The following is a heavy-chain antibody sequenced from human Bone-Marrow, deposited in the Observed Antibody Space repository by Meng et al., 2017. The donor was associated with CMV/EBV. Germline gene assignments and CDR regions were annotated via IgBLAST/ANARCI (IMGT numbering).Heavy chain of an antibody. CDR1: GGSISSYY. D-gene: IGHD6-13*01. V-gene: IGHV4-39*07. J-gene: IGHJ4*02. Sequence: SETLSLTCTVSGGSISSYYWGWIRQPPGKGLEWIGSIFYNGNTFYNPSLWGRVTISVGTSKKHFSLRLSSVTAADTAVYYCARDLIAASGKKGFDYWGQGKLVTVSS. CDR2: IFYNGNT. CDR3: ARDLIAASGKKGFDY.